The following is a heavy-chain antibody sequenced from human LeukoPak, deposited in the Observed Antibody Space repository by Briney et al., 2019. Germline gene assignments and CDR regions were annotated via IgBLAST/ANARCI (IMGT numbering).Heavy chain of an antibody. CDR3: AIESAFDI. V-gene: IGHV1-8*02. Sequence: GASVKVSCKASGGTFNSSGISWVRQAPRHGRGWVGWMNPNSGNEGYEQKFERSVNMTRNTSISTAYMELSSLRSEDTAVYYCAIESAFDIWGQGTMVTVSS. CDR1: GGTFNSSG. CDR2: MNPNSGNE. J-gene: IGHJ3*02.